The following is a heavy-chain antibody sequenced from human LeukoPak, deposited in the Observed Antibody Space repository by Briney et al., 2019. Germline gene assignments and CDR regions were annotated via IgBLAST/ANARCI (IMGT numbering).Heavy chain of an antibody. Sequence: PGGSLRLSCAASGLTFSTYAMHWVRQAPGKGLGWVAVISYDGSNKYYADSVKGRFTISRDNSKNTLYLQMNSLRTEDTAVYYCARSGRYFDWLLSPDWGQGTLVTVSS. V-gene: IGHV3-30-3*01. CDR3: ARSGRYFDWLLSPD. D-gene: IGHD3-9*01. CDR2: ISYDGSNK. J-gene: IGHJ4*02. CDR1: GLTFSTYA.